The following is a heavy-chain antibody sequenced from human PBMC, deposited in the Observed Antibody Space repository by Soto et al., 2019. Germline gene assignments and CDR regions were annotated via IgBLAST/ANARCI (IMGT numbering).Heavy chain of an antibody. J-gene: IGHJ4*02. CDR3: AKEVDFWSGYSHYFDY. Sequence: LRLSCAASGFTFSSYAMSWVRQAPGKGLEWVSAISGSGGSTYYADSVKGRFTISRGNSKNTLYLQMNSLRAEDTAVYYCAKEVDFWSGYSHYFDYWGQGTLVTVSS. D-gene: IGHD3-3*01. CDR1: GFTFSSYA. CDR2: ISGSGGST. V-gene: IGHV3-23*01.